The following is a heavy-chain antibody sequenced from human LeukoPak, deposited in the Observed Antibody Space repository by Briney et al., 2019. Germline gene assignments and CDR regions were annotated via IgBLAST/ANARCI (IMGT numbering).Heavy chain of an antibody. V-gene: IGHV4-34*01. Sequence: SETLSLTCAVYGGSFSGYYWSWIRQPPGKGLEWIGEINHSGSTNYNPSLKSRVTISVDTSKNQFSLKLSSVTAADTAVYYCARSYCSGGSCPVGYWGQGTLVTVSS. D-gene: IGHD2-15*01. J-gene: IGHJ4*02. CDR3: ARSYCSGGSCPVGY. CDR2: INHSGST. CDR1: GGSFSGYY.